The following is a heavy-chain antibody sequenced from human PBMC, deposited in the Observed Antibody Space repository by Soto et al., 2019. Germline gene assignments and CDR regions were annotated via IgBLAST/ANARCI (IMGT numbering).Heavy chain of an antibody. CDR3: ARMATFGSLTCFDP. CDR1: GYSFTNND. CDR2: MNPGSGDT. J-gene: IGHJ5*02. Sequence: ASVKVSCKASGYSFTNNDVTWVRQATGQGLEWMGWMNPGSGDTGYAQKFQGRVTMTRDISIAKAYMELSSLRSDDTAIYYCARMATFGSLTCFDPWGQGTLVTVS. D-gene: IGHD3-16*01. V-gene: IGHV1-8*01.